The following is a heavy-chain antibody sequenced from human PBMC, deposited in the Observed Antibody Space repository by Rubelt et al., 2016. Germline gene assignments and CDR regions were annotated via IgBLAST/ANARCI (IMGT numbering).Heavy chain of an antibody. V-gene: IGHV4-59*08. CDR2: IYYSGST. Sequence: QVQLQESGPGLVKPSETLSLTCTVSGGSINSYYWSWIRQPPGKGLEWIGHIYYSGSTNYNPSRKGRVTISVDTSKNQFSRKLNSGTAADTAVYYCARSGKQWDALDYWGQGTLVTVSS. CDR1: GGSINSYY. D-gene: IGHD6-19*01. J-gene: IGHJ4*02. CDR3: ARSGKQWDALDY.